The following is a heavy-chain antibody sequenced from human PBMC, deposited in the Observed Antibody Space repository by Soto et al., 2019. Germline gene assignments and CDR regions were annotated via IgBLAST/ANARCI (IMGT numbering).Heavy chain of an antibody. Sequence: GASVKVSCKASGYTFTSYGISWVRQAPGQGLEWMGWISAYNGNTNYAQKLQGRVTMTTDTSTSTAYMELRSLRSDDTAVYYCARTQGRYYDILTGLIDYWGQGTLVTVSS. V-gene: IGHV1-18*01. J-gene: IGHJ4*02. CDR3: ARTQGRYYDILTGLIDY. CDR2: ISAYNGNT. D-gene: IGHD3-9*01. CDR1: GYTFTSYG.